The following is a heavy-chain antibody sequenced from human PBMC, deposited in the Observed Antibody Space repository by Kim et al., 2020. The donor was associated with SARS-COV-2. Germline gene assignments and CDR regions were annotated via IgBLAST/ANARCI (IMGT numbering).Heavy chain of an antibody. CDR2: INSDGRRT. D-gene: IGHD3-22*01. J-gene: IGHJ5*02. CDR3: ARLQDTRGYEWFDS. CDR1: GFSFSSYW. Sequence: GGSLRLSCAASGFSFSSYWMYWVRQAPGKGLVWVSPINSDGRRTDYAESVKGRFTISRDDAKNTLYLQMNSLRVEDTAVYYCARLQDTRGYEWFDSWGQG. V-gene: IGHV3-74*01.